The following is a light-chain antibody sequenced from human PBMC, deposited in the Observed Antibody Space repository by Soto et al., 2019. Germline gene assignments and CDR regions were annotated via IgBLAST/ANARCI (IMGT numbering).Light chain of an antibody. CDR3: QSYDSSLSAWV. J-gene: IGLJ3*02. CDR1: SSSIGAGYD. CDR2: GHV. V-gene: IGLV1-40*01. Sequence: QSVLTQPPSVSGAPGQRVTISCTGSSSSIGAGYDVNWYQQLPGTAPKLLIYGHVNRPSGVPDRFSGSKSGTSASLAITGLQAEDEADYYCQSYDSSLSAWVFGGGTKVTVL.